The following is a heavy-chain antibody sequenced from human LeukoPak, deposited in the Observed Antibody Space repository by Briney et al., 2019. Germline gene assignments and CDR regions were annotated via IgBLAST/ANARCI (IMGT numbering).Heavy chain of an antibody. Sequence: GGSLRLSCAASGFTFRDAWMNWVRQAPGKGLEWVGRIKSESDGGTVHYAAPVKGRFTISRDNSKNTLYLQMSSLRAEDTAVYYCSLPYDILTGQDYWGQGTLVTVSS. CDR2: IKSESDGGTV. J-gene: IGHJ4*02. CDR3: SLPYDILTGQDY. CDR1: GFTFRDAW. D-gene: IGHD3-9*01. V-gene: IGHV3-15*05.